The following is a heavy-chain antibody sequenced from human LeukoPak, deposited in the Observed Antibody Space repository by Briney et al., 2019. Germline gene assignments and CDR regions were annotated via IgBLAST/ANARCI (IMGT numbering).Heavy chain of an antibody. CDR2: ISTGSSYI. V-gene: IGHV3-21*04. CDR1: GFTFSTYS. Sequence: TGGSLRLSCAASGFTFSTYSMNWVRQAPGKGLEWVSSISTGSSYISYADSVKGRFTISRDNAKNSLYLQMNSLRAEDTAVYYCAKRTGDGCSSTSCYDPSWYFDLWGRGTLVTVSS. CDR3: AKRTGDGCSSTSCYDPSWYFDL. D-gene: IGHD2-2*01. J-gene: IGHJ2*01.